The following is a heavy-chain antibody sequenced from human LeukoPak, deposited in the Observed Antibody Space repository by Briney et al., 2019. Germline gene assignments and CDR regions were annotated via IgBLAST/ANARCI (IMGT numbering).Heavy chain of an antibody. J-gene: IGHJ6*03. Sequence: PGGSLRLSCAASGFTFSSYGMSWVRQAPGKGLEWVSAISGSGGSTYYADSVKGRFTISRDNSKNTVYLQMNSLRAEDTAVYHCAKVGKAGSLIPHYMDVWGKGTTVTVSS. CDR2: ISGSGGST. D-gene: IGHD6-13*01. V-gene: IGHV3-23*01. CDR1: GFTFSSYG. CDR3: AKVGKAGSLIPHYMDV.